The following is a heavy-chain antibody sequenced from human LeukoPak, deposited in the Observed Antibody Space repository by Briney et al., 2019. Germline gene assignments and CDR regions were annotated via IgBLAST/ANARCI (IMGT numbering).Heavy chain of an antibody. V-gene: IGHV4-34*01. Sequence: GSLRLSCAASGFTFASHAMSWIRQPPGKGLEWIGEINHSGSTNYNPSLKSRVTISVDTSKNQFSLKLSSVTAADTAVYYCARGGSGTMVLRAFDYWGQGTLVTVSS. CDR1: GFTFASHA. CDR3: ARGGSGTMVLRAFDY. J-gene: IGHJ4*02. CDR2: INHSGST. D-gene: IGHD3-10*01.